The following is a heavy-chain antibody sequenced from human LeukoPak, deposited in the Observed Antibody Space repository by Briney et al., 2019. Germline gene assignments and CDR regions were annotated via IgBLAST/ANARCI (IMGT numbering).Heavy chain of an antibody. CDR3: VRLGFCSGGSCYGYYYLDV. J-gene: IGHJ6*03. D-gene: IGHD2-15*01. CDR1: GFTCSSHS. Sequence: KSGGSLRLSCAASGFTCSSHSMNWVRKAPGKGLEWVSLITSSNSHISYADSVNVRITITRDNAKNSLYLQLDSLRAEDTAVYYCVRLGFCSGGSCYGYYYLDVWGKGTTVTVSS. V-gene: IGHV3-21*01. CDR2: ITSSNSHI.